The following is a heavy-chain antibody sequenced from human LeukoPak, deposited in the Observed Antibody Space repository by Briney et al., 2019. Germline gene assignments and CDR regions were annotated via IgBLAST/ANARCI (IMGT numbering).Heavy chain of an antibody. V-gene: IGHV3-33*06. Sequence: GGSLRLSCAASAFTFSNYGMHWVRQAPGKGLDWVAVIWFDGTNKYYADSVKGRFTISRDNSMNTLYLQMNSLRAEDTAVYYCAKGAHITMFRGALENLGQGTLVTVSS. D-gene: IGHD3-10*01. CDR3: AKGAHITMFRGALEN. CDR2: IWFDGTNK. J-gene: IGHJ4*02. CDR1: AFTFSNYG.